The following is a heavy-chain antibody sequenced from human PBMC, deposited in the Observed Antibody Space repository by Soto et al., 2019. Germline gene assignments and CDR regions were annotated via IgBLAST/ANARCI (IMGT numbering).Heavy chain of an antibody. CDR1: GGSISSYY. D-gene: IGHD3-16*02. CDR3: ARARRDGLRLGELSPPGAFDI. J-gene: IGHJ3*02. V-gene: IGHV4-4*07. CDR2: IYTSGST. Sequence: SETLSLTCTVSGGSISSYYWSWIRQPAGKGLEWIGRIYTSGSTNYNPSLKSRVTMSVDTSKNQFSLKMSSVTAADTAVYYCARARRDGLRLGELSPPGAFDIWGQGTMVTVSS.